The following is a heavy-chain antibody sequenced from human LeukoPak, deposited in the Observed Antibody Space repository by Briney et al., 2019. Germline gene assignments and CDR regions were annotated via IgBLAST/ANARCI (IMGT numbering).Heavy chain of an antibody. J-gene: IGHJ4*02. CDR1: RYTLPQLS. D-gene: IGHD6-19*01. CDR3: ATSGLQWLAFDY. Sequence: ASVKVSCKVSRYTLPQLSMHWVRQAPGKGREWMGGFDPEDGETIYAQKFQGRATMTEDTSTDTAYMELSSLRSEDTAVYYCATSGLQWLAFDYWGQGTLVTVSS. CDR2: FDPEDGET. V-gene: IGHV1-24*01.